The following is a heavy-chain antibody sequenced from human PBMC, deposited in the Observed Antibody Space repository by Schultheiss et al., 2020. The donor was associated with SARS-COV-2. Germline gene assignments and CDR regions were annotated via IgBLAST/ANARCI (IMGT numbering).Heavy chain of an antibody. V-gene: IGHV3-48*03. J-gene: IGHJ4*02. D-gene: IGHD3-3*01. CDR3: ANSHGEFDY. CDR2: ISSSGSTI. CDR1: GFTFSSYA. Sequence: GGSLRLSCAASGFTFSSYAMHWVRQAPGKGLEWVSYISSSGSTIYYADSVKGRFTISRDNAKNSLYLQMNSLRAEDTAVYYCANSHGEFDYWGQGTLVTVSS.